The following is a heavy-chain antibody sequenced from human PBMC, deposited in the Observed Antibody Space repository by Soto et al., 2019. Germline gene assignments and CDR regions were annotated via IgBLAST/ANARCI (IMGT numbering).Heavy chain of an antibody. CDR3: SSAPGETSSWYYGMDV. D-gene: IGHD6-13*01. CDR2: IYHSGST. V-gene: IGHV4-4*02. Sequence: SETLSLTCAVSGGSISSSNWWSWVRQPPGKGLEWIGEIYHSGSTNYNPSLESRVTISVDKSKNQFSLKLSSVTAADTAVYYCSSAPGETSSWYYGMDVWGQGTTVTVSS. J-gene: IGHJ6*02. CDR1: GGSISSSNW.